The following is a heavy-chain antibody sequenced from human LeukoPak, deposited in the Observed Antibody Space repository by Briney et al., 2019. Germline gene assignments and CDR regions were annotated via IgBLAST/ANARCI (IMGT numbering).Heavy chain of an antibody. Sequence: SETLSLTCTVSGGSISSYYWSWIRQPPGKGLEWIGYIYYSGSTNYNPSLKSRVTISVDTSKNQFSLKLSSVTAADTAVYYCARDKGRWFGEFKGPARYFDYWGQGTLVTVSS. V-gene: IGHV4-59*01. CDR1: GGSISSYY. CDR3: ARDKGRWFGEFKGPARYFDY. J-gene: IGHJ4*02. CDR2: IYYSGST. D-gene: IGHD3-10*01.